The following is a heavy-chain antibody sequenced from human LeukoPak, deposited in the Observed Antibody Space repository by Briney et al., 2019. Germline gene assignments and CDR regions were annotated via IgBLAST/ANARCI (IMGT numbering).Heavy chain of an antibody. CDR2: IWYDGSNR. CDR3: ARDPPWLGYFDY. D-gene: IGHD3-22*01. V-gene: IGHV3-33*01. J-gene: IGHJ4*02. CDR1: GFTFSSYG. Sequence: GGSLRLSCAASGFTFSSYGIHWVRQAPGKGLEWVALIWYDGSNRYYVDSVKGRFTISRDNSKKTVYLQMNSLRAEDTAVYYCARDPPWLGYFDYWGQGTLVTVAS.